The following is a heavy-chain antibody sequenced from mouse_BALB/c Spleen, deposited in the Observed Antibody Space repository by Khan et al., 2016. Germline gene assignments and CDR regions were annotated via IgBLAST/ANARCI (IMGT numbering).Heavy chain of an antibody. CDR2: IWGDGRT. V-gene: IGHV2-6-7*01. CDR3: SSDYDGFAY. J-gene: IGHJ3*01. Sequence: QVQLKQSGPGLVAPSQSLSITCTVSGFSLTGYGVNWVRQPPGKGLEWLGKIWGDGRTDYKSALKSRVSISKDNSKSQVFLKMNSLQTDDTANYYCSSDYDGFAYWGQGTLVIVSA. D-gene: IGHD2-12*01. CDR1: GFSLTGYG.